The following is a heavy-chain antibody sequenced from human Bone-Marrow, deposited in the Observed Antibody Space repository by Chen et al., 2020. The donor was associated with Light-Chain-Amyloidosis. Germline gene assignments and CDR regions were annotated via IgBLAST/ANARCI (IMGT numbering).Heavy chain of an antibody. CDR1: GLTFTTYW. D-gene: IGHD2-2*01. Sequence: EAQLVESGGGLVQPGGSLRLSCEASGLTFTTYWINWVRQAPGKGLEWVTNIKQDGSEKYYGDSVTGRFTISRDNAKNSVYLQMNNLSAENTAVYYCARFQCVAARSMEGDYYYGMDVWGQGTTVTVSS. CDR3: ARFQCVAARSMEGDYYYGMDV. CDR2: IKQDGSEK. J-gene: IGHJ6*02. V-gene: IGHV3-7*03.